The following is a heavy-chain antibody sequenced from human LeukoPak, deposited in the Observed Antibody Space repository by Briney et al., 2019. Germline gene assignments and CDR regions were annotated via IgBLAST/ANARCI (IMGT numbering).Heavy chain of an antibody. CDR3: AKDIGYYDSSGFDY. Sequence: GGSLRLSCAASGFTFDDYAMHWVRQTPGKVLEWVSGISWNSGSIGYADSVKGRFTISRDNAKNSLYLQMNSLRAEDTALYYCAKDIGYYDSSGFDYWGQGTLVTVSS. D-gene: IGHD3-22*01. J-gene: IGHJ4*02. CDR1: GFTFDDYA. CDR2: ISWNSGSI. V-gene: IGHV3-9*01.